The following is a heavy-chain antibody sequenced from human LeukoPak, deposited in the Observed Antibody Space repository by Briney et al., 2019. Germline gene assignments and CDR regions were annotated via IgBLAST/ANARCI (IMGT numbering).Heavy chain of an antibody. V-gene: IGHV5-51*01. Sequence: GESLKISCKGSGYSFTSYWIGWVRPMPGKGLEWTGIIYPGDSDTRYSPSFQGQVTISADKSISTAYLQWSSLKASDTAMYYCARGTTVTSTPYYYYGMDVWGQGTTVTVSS. CDR1: GYSFTSYW. CDR3: ARGTTVTSTPYYYYGMDV. J-gene: IGHJ6*02. CDR2: IYPGDSDT. D-gene: IGHD4-11*01.